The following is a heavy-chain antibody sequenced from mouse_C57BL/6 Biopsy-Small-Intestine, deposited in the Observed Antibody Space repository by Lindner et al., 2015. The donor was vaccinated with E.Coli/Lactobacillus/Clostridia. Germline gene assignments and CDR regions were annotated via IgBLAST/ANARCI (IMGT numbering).Heavy chain of an antibody. CDR1: GFTFSSYG. V-gene: IGHV5-6*01. CDR2: ISSGGNYT. D-gene: IGHD1-1*01. J-gene: IGHJ2*01. Sequence: VQLQESGGDLVKPGGSLKLSCAASGFTFSSYGMSWVRQTPDKRLEWVANISSGGNYTYYPDSVKGRFTISRDNAKNTLYLQMSSLKSEDTAMYYCARPYYFGSRQYYFDYWGQGTTLTVSS. CDR3: ARPYYFGSRQYYFDY.